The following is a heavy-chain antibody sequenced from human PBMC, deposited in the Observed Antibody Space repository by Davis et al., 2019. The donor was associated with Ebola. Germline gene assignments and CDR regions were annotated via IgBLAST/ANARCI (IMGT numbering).Heavy chain of an antibody. CDR1: GFTFNSYA. D-gene: IGHD6-19*01. CDR2: IYSGGST. V-gene: IGHV3-66*02. J-gene: IGHJ4*02. Sequence: PGGSLRLSCAASGFTFNSYAMSWVRQAPGKGLEWVSVIYSGGSTYYADSVKGRFTISRDNSKNTLYLQMNSLRAEDTAVYYCARDHRDSSGWMEFGYWGQGTLVTVSS. CDR3: ARDHRDSSGWMEFGY.